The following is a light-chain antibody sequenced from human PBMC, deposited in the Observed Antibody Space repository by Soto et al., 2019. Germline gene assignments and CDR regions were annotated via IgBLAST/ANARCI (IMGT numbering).Light chain of an antibody. V-gene: IGKV3-20*01. CDR2: GAS. CDR1: QSVSSSY. CDR3: QHYGSSLLT. J-gene: IGKJ4*01. Sequence: EIVLTQSPGTLSLSPGERATLSCRGSQSVSSSYLAWYQQKPGQAPRLLIYGASSRATGIPDRFSGSGSGTDFTLTISRLEPEDFAVYYCQHYGSSLLTFGGGTKVEIK.